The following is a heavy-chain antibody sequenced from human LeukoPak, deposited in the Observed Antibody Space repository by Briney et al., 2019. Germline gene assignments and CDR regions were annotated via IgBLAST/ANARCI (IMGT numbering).Heavy chain of an antibody. CDR1: GFTFSNTW. J-gene: IGHJ4*02. D-gene: IGHD6-13*01. CDR3: ARDAQSIAAEIDY. V-gene: IGHV3-21*04. Sequence: PGGSLRLSCAASGFTFSNTWMNWVRQAPGRGLEWVSSISSGSSYIYYADSLKGRFTISRDNAKNSLFLQMNSLRAEDTSVYYCARDAQSIAAEIDYWGQGTLVTVSS. CDR2: ISSGSSYI.